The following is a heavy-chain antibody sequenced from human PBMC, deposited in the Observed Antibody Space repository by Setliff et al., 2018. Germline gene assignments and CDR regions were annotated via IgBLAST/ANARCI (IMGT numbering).Heavy chain of an antibody. D-gene: IGHD1-7*01. CDR3: AKAGGWNWPRYYFDY. Sequence: HPGGSLRLSCTASGFTFSSWGMSWVRQAPGKGLEWVSGINSGSGFLTHYADSVKGRFTISRDNSKNTLYLEMTSLRADDTAIYYCAKAGGWNWPRYYFDYWGQGTLVTVSS. V-gene: IGHV3-23*01. CDR1: GFTFSSWG. J-gene: IGHJ4*02. CDR2: INSGSGFLT.